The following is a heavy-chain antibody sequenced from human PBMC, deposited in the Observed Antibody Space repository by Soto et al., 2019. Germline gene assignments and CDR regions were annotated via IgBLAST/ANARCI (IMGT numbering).Heavy chain of an antibody. D-gene: IGHD2-8*02. CDR3: AKATATGGGAFDI. Sequence: QVQLQQWGAGLLKPSETLSLTCAVYGGSFSGYYWSWIRQPPGKGLEWVSTILVDGRTFYVDSVKGRFTISRDSSQNTLYLQMNSLTAGDTALYYCAKATATGGGAFDICGQGTMVTVSS. V-gene: IGHV4-34*12. J-gene: IGHJ3*02. CDR2: ILVDGRT. CDR1: GGSFSGYY.